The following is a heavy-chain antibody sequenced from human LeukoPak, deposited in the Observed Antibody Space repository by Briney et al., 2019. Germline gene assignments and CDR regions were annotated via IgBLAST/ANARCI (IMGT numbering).Heavy chain of an antibody. CDR2: IGGRGGST. D-gene: IGHD4-11*01. CDR3: TKDGTDYSSFDY. CDR1: GFTFSNYA. J-gene: IGHJ4*02. V-gene: IGHV3-23*01. Sequence: GGSLRLSCAASGFTFSNYAMSWVRQAPGKGLEWVSAIGGRGGSTYSADPVEGRFTISRDNSKNTLYLQMNSLRAEDTAVYYCTKDGTDYSSFDYWGQGTLVTVSS.